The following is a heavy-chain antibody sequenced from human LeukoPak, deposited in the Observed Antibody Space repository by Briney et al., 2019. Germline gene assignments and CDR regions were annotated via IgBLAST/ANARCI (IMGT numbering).Heavy chain of an antibody. CDR2: IYYSGST. J-gene: IGHJ6*03. Sequence: SETLSLTCTVSGGSIDTYYWNWIRQPPGKGLEWIGYIYYSGSTNYNPSLKSRVTISVDTSKNQFSLKLSSVTAADTAVYYCARTYCGGDCRGYYYHYYMDVWGKGTTVTISS. CDR1: GGSIDTYY. CDR3: ARTYCGGDCRGYYYHYYMDV. V-gene: IGHV4-59*08. D-gene: IGHD2-21*02.